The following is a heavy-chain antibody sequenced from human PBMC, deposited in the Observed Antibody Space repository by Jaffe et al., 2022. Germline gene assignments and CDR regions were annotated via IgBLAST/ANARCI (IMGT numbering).Heavy chain of an antibody. V-gene: IGHV4-39*01. CDR1: GGSISSSSYY. D-gene: IGHD4-17*01. CDR3: ARHYPPTVADY. J-gene: IGHJ4*02. Sequence: QLQLQESGPGLVKPSETLSLTCTVSGGSISSSSYYWGWIRQPPGKGLEWIGSIYYSGSTYYNPSLKSRVTISVDTSKNQFSLKLSSVTAADTAVYYCARHYPPTVADYWGQGTLVTVSS. CDR2: IYYSGST.